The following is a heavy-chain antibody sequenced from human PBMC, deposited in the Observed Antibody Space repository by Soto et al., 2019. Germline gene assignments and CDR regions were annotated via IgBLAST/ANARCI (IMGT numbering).Heavy chain of an antibody. D-gene: IGHD2-8*01. CDR2: ISYDGSNK. CDR1: GLTFSSYA. CDR3: ARDRMATFDY. J-gene: IGHJ4*02. V-gene: IGHV3-30-3*01. Sequence: PGGSLRLSCAASGLTFSSYAMHWVRQAPGKGLEWVAVISYDGSNKYYADSVKGRFTISRDNSKNTLYLQMNSLRAEDTAVYYCARDRMATFDYWGQGTLVTVSS.